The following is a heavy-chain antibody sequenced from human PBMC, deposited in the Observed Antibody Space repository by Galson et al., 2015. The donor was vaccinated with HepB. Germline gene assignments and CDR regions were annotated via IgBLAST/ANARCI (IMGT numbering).Heavy chain of an antibody. J-gene: IGHJ6*02. Sequence: SVKVSCKASGYTFTSCGISWVRQAPGQGLEWMGWISAYNGNTNYAQKLQGRVTMTTDTSTSTAYMELRSLRSDDTAVYYCARADYGDYPWYYYGMDAWGQGTTVTVSS. D-gene: IGHD4-17*01. CDR2: ISAYNGNT. CDR3: ARADYGDYPWYYYGMDA. CDR1: GYTFTSCG. V-gene: IGHV1-18*01.